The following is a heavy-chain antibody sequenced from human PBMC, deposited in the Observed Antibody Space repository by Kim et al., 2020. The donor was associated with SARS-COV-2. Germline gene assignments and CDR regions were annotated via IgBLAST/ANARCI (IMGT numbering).Heavy chain of an antibody. CDR1: GGTFSSYA. D-gene: IGHD3-22*01. J-gene: IGHJ4*02. CDR2: IIPIFGTA. V-gene: IGHV1-69*13. CDR3: ARGSTYYYHSSGYPEY. Sequence: SVKVSCKASGGTFSSYAISWVRQAPGQGLEWMGGIIPIFGTANYAQKFQGRVTITADESTSTAYMELSSLRSEDTAVYYCARGSTYYYHSSGYPEYWGQGTLVTVSS.